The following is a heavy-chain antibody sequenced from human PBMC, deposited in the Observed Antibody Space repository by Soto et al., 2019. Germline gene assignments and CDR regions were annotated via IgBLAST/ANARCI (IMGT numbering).Heavy chain of an antibody. Sequence: ASVKVSCKVSGYTLTELSMHWVRQAPGKGLEWMGGLDPEDGETIYAQKFQGRVTMTEDTSTDTAYMELSSLSSEDTAVYYCAPLHRDYYYDSSASPTNWFDPWGQGTLVTVSS. CDR1: GYTLTELS. CDR3: APLHRDYYYDSSASPTNWFDP. D-gene: IGHD3-22*01. CDR2: LDPEDGET. V-gene: IGHV1-24*01. J-gene: IGHJ5*02.